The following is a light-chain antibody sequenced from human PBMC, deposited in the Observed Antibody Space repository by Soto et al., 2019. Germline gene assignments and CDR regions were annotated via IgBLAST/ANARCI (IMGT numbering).Light chain of an antibody. J-gene: IGKJ1*01. CDR1: QYISSY. CDR2: AAS. V-gene: IGKV1-39*01. CDR3: QQYNSYSPT. Sequence: DIQMTQSPSSLSASVGDRVTITCGASQYISSYLNWYQQKPGKAPKLLIYAASSLQSGVPSRFSGSGSGTEFTLTISSLQPDDFATYYCQQYNSYSPTFGQGTKVDIK.